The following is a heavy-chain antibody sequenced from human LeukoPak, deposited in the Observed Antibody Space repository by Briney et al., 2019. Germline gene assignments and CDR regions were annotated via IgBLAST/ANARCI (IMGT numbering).Heavy chain of an antibody. J-gene: IGHJ4*02. Sequence: GGSLRLSCAASGFTFSSYAMNWVRQAPGKGLKWVSGISESGAITHYADSVKGRFTISRDNSKTTVFLQKNSLRAEDTAVYYCAVSVRFERVWHYFNNWGQGTQVTVSS. D-gene: IGHD3-9*01. CDR2: ISESGAIT. CDR1: GFTFSSYA. CDR3: AVSVRFERVWHYFNN. V-gene: IGHV3-23*01.